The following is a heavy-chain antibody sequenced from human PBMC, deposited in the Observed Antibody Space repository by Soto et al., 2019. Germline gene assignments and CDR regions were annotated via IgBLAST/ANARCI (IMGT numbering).Heavy chain of an antibody. D-gene: IGHD5-12*01. J-gene: IGHJ4*02. CDR3: AGLRALATKSFEY. CDR1: GGTFGSYA. V-gene: IGHV1-69*06. Sequence: SVKVSCKASGGTFGSYAISWVRQAPGQGLEWMGGIIPIFGTANYAQKFQGRVTITADKSTSTAYMELSSLRSEDTAVYYCAGLRALATKSFEYWGQGTLVTV. CDR2: IIPIFGTA.